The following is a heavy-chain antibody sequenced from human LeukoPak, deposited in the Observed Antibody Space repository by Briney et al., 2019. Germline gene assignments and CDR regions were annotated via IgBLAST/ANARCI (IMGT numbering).Heavy chain of an antibody. CDR2: INHSGST. CDR1: GGSFSGYY. CDR3: ARGRLRYFDWLLYGNYFDY. D-gene: IGHD3-9*01. J-gene: IGHJ4*02. Sequence: SETLSLTCAVYGGSFSGYYWSWIRQPPGKGLEWIGEINHSGSTNCNPSLKSRVAISVDTSKNQFSLKLSSVTAADTAVYYCARGRLRYFDWLLYGNYFDYWGQGTLVTVSS. V-gene: IGHV4-34*01.